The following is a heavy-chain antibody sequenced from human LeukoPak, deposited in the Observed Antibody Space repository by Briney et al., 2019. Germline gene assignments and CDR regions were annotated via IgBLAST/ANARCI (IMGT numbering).Heavy chain of an antibody. D-gene: IGHD1-1*01. CDR3: ARGTTGTTDFDY. CDR1: LFTFRDYN. V-gene: IGHV3-11*01. Sequence: KSVGCLRHSPAPPLFTFRDYNMNSSRAAPGGGRGRVSYISTSGTTMSYADSVKGRFTISRDSAKNSLYLQMNSLRAEDTAVYYCARGTTGTTDFDYWGQGTLVTVSS. CDR2: ISTSGTTM. J-gene: IGHJ4*02.